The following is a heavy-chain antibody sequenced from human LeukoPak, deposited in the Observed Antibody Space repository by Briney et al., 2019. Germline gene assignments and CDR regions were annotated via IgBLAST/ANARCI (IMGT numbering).Heavy chain of an antibody. J-gene: IGHJ4*02. V-gene: IGHV1-46*01. CDR1: GYTFTGYY. Sequence: ASVKVSCKASGYTFTGYYMHWVRQAPGQGLEWMGWINPSGGSTSYAQKFQGRVTMTRDTSTSTAYMELSSLRSEDTAVYYCARVKAAAGTGGTIDYWGQGTLVTVSS. CDR3: ARVKAAAGTGGTIDY. CDR2: INPSGGST. D-gene: IGHD6-13*01.